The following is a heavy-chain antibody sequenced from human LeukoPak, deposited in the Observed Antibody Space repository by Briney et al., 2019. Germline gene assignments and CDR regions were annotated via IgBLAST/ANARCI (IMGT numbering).Heavy chain of an antibody. CDR1: GFAICVFW. CDR2: IKEDGSEE. V-gene: IGHV3-7*01. D-gene: IGHD3-22*01. J-gene: IGHJ3*01. CDR3: ARDWLAGNPYHAFDL. Sequence: GETLPLPCPASGFAICVFWGSWLRPPLHQGLICVGNIKEDGSEESYVHSVKGRFSISRDNAKTSLYLQMNSLRAEERAVYYCARDWLAGNPYHAFDLWGKGTMGTVSS.